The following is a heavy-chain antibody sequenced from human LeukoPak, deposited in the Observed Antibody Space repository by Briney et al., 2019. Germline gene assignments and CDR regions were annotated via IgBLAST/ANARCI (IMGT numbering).Heavy chain of an antibody. CDR3: HVSWGIVVVPAAIGVGLGDY. CDR1: GYTFTSYY. CDR2: INPSGGST. J-gene: IGHJ4*02. D-gene: IGHD2-2*02. V-gene: IGHV1-46*01. Sequence: ASVKVSCKASGYTFTSYYMHWVRQAPGQGLEWMGIINPSGGSTSYALKFPGRVTMTRDTSTSTVYMELSSLRSEDTAVYYCHVSWGIVVVPAAIGVGLGDYWGQGTLVTVSS.